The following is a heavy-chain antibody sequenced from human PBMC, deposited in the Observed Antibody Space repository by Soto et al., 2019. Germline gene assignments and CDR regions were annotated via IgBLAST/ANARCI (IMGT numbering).Heavy chain of an antibody. Sequence: GGSLRLSCGASGFTFSNYYMSWIRQAPGKGLEWVSYVSSTGRTIYYADSVKGRFTVSRDNAQNSLSLKLNSLRVEDTAVYYCARSYSSGWEFDYWGQGTQVTVSS. J-gene: IGHJ4*02. CDR2: VSSTGRTI. CDR1: GFTFSNYY. D-gene: IGHD6-19*01. CDR3: ARSYSSGWEFDY. V-gene: IGHV3-11*01.